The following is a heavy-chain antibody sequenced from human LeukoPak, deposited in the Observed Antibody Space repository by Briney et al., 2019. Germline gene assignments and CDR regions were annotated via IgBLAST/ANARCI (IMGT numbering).Heavy chain of an antibody. Sequence: GGSLRLSCAASGFTFSSYAMSWVRQAPGKGLEWVSAISDSGGSTYYADSVKGRFTISRDNAKNSLYLQMNSLRAEDTAVYYCARDTNLVLWFGAHSNWPKPYWSQGTLVTVSS. V-gene: IGHV3-23*01. CDR2: ISDSGGST. CDR3: ARDTNLVLWFGAHSNWPKPY. D-gene: IGHD3-10*01. CDR1: GFTFSSYA. J-gene: IGHJ4*02.